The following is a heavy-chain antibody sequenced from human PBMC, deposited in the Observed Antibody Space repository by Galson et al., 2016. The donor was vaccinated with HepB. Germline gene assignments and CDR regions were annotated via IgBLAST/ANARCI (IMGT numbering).Heavy chain of an antibody. J-gene: IGHJ5*02. V-gene: IGHV3-7*01. CDR3: AKDTNMDSYGQNWFDP. Sequence: SLRLSCAASGIPFTTYWMSWVRQAPGKGLEWVANIKQDGSEKYYVDSVKGRFTISRDNSKDTLYLQMNSLRAEDTAEYYCAKDTNMDSYGQNWFDPWGQGTLVSVSS. CDR2: IKQDGSEK. CDR1: GIPFTTYW. D-gene: IGHD5-18*01.